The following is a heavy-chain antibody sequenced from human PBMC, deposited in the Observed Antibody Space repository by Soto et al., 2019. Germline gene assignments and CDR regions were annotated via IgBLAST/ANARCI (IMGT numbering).Heavy chain of an antibody. J-gene: IGHJ4*02. CDR1: GGTFSSYA. V-gene: IGHV1-69*13. CDR3: ARDARGYSYGHFDY. CDR2: IIPIFGTA. Sequence: GASVKVSCKASGGTFSSYAISWVRQAPGQGLEWMGGIIPIFGTANYAQKFQGRVTITADESTSTAYMELSSLRSEDTAVYYCARDARGYSYGHFDYWGQGTLVTVSS. D-gene: IGHD5-18*01.